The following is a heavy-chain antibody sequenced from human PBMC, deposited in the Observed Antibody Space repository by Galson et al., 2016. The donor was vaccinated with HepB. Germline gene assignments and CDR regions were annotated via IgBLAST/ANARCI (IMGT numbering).Heavy chain of an antibody. CDR3: ARHTDYYDTSGFVFDY. D-gene: IGHD3-22*01. Sequence: TLSLTCTVSGGSISSGSYYWSWIRQPAGKGLEWIGRIYTSGSTNYNPSLQSRVTISVDTSKNQFSLKLSSVTAADTAVYYCARHTDYYDTSGFVFDYWGQGTLVTVSS. J-gene: IGHJ4*02. CDR2: IYTSGST. CDR1: GGSISSGSYY. V-gene: IGHV4-61*02.